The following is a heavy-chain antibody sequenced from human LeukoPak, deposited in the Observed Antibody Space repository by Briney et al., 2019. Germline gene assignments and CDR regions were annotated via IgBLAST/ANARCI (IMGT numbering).Heavy chain of an antibody. J-gene: IGHJ4*02. D-gene: IGHD2/OR15-2a*01. V-gene: IGHV3-11*06. CDR1: GFTFSDYY. CDR3: ASAPGGLHFPSYFDY. CDR2: ISSSSSYT. Sequence: GGSLRLSCAASGFTFSDYYMSWIRQAPGKGLEWVSYISSSSSYTNYADSVKGRFTISRDNAKNSLYLQMNSLRAEDTAVYYCASAPGGLHFPSYFDYWGQGTLVTVSS.